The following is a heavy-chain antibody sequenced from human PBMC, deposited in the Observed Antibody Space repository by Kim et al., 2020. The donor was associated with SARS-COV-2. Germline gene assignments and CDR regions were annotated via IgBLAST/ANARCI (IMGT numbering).Heavy chain of an antibody. V-gene: IGHV1-18*04. D-gene: IGHD3-22*01. CDR1: GYTFTSYG. CDR2: ISVYNGNT. CDR3: AREGNYYDSSGYFYTWFDP. Sequence: ASVKVSCKASGYTFTSYGITWVRQAPGQGLEWMGWISVYNGNTNYAQKIQDRVTMTADTSTSTAYMELRSLRSDDTAVYYCAREGNYYDSSGYFYTWFDPWGQGTLVTVSS. J-gene: IGHJ5*02.